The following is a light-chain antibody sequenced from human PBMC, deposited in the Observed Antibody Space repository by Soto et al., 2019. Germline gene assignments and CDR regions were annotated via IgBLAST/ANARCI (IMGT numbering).Light chain of an antibody. J-gene: IGKJ1*01. CDR1: QSVSSSY. Sequence: IELLHTPGTGCWSPWQRATLSLIVSQSVSSSYLAWYQQRPGQAPRLLIYGASSRATGIPDRFSGSGSGTDFTLTISRLEPEDFAVYYCQQYGSSPRWTFGQGTEVDI. CDR2: GAS. CDR3: QQYGSSPRWT. V-gene: IGKV3-20*01.